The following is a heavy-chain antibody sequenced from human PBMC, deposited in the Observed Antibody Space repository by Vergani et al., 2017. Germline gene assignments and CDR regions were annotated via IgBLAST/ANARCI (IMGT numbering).Heavy chain of an antibody. J-gene: IGHJ5*02. V-gene: IGHV3-30*02. CDR1: GFTFSSYV. CDR3: GKTQGTVVGTWWFDP. D-gene: IGHD1-7*01. Sequence: QVQLVESGGGVVQPGGSLRLSCAASGFTFSSYVMHWVRPAPSKGLEWVAFTRPHEDGAFYSASVRGRFTVFRDNYKNTLYLEMNRLNVDDTAIYYCGKTQGTVVGTWWFDPWGQGTPVTVSS. CDR2: TRPHEDGA.